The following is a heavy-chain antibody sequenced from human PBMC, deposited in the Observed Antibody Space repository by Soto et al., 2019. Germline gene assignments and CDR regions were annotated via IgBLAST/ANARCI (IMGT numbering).Heavy chain of an antibody. D-gene: IGHD1-1*01. CDR2: IIPIFGTA. CDR3: ARKNARGPHPGWFDP. Sequence: QVQLVQSGAEVKKPGSSVKVSCKASGGTFSSYAISWVRQAPGQGLEWMGGIIPIFGTANYAQKFQGRVTITADESTSTAYTELSSLRSEDTAVYYCARKNARGPHPGWFDPWGQGTLVTVSS. CDR1: GGTFSSYA. J-gene: IGHJ5*02. V-gene: IGHV1-69*01.